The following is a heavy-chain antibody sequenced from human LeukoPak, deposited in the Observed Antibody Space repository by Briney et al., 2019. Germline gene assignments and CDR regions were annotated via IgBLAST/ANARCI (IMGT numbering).Heavy chain of an antibody. CDR1: GYTFTGYY. CDR3: ARDYDFRVDY. CDR2: NNVKKGDT. J-gene: IGHJ4*02. Sequence: GASVKVPCKASGYTFTGYYMHWVRQAPGQGLEWIGWNNVKKGDTNYAQKFQGRVTMTTDTSTDTAYMELRSLRSDDTAVYYCARDYDFRVDYWGQGTLVTVSS. D-gene: IGHD3-3*01. V-gene: IGHV1-2*02.